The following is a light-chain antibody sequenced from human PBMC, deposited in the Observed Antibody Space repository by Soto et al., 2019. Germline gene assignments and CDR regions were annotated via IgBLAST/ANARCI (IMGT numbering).Light chain of an antibody. J-gene: IGLJ1*01. CDR1: SSDVGGYNY. V-gene: IGLV2-14*01. Sequence: QSVLTQPASVSGSPGQSITISCTGTSSDVGGYNYVSWYQQHPGKAPKLMICEVSNRPSGVSNRFSGSKSGNTASLTISGLQAEDEADYYRSSYKSSSTLYVFGTGTKVTVL. CDR3: SSYKSSSTLYV. CDR2: EVS.